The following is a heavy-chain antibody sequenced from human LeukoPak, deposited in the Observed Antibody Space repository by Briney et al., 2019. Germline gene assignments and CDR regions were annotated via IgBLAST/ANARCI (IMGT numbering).Heavy chain of an antibody. CDR2: LKPNSGDT. Sequence: ASVTVSFKASGFTLTDYIHWVRQDPGQGLQWMGWLKPNSGDTDYAQKFQGRVTMTMDTSISTVYMELSSLRSDDTAVYYCARADSVPAGDYHYWYMDVWGKGTTVTVSS. CDR1: GFTLTDY. V-gene: IGHV1-2*02. D-gene: IGHD2-2*01. J-gene: IGHJ6*03. CDR3: ARADSVPAGDYHYWYMDV.